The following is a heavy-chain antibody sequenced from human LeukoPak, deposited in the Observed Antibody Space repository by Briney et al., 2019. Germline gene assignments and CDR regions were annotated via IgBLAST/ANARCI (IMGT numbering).Heavy chain of an antibody. CDR1: GFTFSSYG. CDR3: ARDSPPGRSSGYYYPLDY. J-gene: IGHJ4*02. CDR2: IRYDGSNK. Sequence: QPGGSLRLSCAASGFTFSSYGMHWVRQAPGKGLEWVAVIRYDGSNKYYADSVKGRFTISRDNFKNTQYLQMNSLRAEDTAVYYCARDSPPGRSSGYYYPLDYWGQGTLVTVSS. V-gene: IGHV3-33*01. D-gene: IGHD3-22*01.